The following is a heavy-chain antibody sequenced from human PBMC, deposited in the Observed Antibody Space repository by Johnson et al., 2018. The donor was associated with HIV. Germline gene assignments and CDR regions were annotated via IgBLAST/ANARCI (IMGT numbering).Heavy chain of an antibody. D-gene: IGHD5-18*01. CDR1: GFTFSSYG. Sequence: QVQLVESGGGVVQPGRSLRLSCAASGFTFSSYGMHWVRQAPGKGLEWVAFIRYDGSNKYYADSVKGRFTISRDNSKNTLYLQMNSLRAGDTAVYYCARGRGVGRPIQKWLGAAFDIWGQGTMVTVSS. CDR3: ARGRGVGRPIQKWLGAAFDI. CDR2: IRYDGSNK. V-gene: IGHV3-33*01. J-gene: IGHJ3*02.